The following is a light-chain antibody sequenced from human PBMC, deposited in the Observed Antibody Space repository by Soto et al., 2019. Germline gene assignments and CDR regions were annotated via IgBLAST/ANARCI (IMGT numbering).Light chain of an antibody. CDR1: QSVSSC. Sequence: EIVLTQSPATLSLSPGERATLSCRSSQSVSSCLAWYQQKPGQAPRLLIYDASTRATGIAARFSGSGSGTDFTLTIISLEPEDFVVYYCQQRSNCPPYTFGQGTQLEIK. CDR3: QQRSNCPPYT. J-gene: IGKJ2*01. V-gene: IGKV3-11*01. CDR2: DAS.